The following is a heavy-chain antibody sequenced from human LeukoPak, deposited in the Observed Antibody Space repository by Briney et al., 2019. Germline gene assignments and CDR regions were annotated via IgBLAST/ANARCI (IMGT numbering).Heavy chain of an antibody. CDR3: ARGGVFGLDP. CDR1: GFTFSSYW. J-gene: IGHJ5*02. Sequence: GGSLRLSCGASGFTFSSYWMSWVRQAPGKGLEWVANIKQDGSEKYYVDSVKGRFTISRDNAKNSLYLQMNSLRAEDTAVYYCARGGVFGLDPWGQGTLVTVSS. V-gene: IGHV3-7*01. CDR2: IKQDGSEK. D-gene: IGHD3-3*01.